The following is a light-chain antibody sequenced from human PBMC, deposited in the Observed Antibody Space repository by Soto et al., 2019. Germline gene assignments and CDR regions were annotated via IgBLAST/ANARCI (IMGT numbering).Light chain of an antibody. V-gene: IGLV2-11*01. CDR1: SSDVGGYNY. CDR2: DVS. CDR3: CSYAGSYV. J-gene: IGLJ1*01. Sequence: QSALTQPRSVSGSPGQSVTISCTGTSSDVGGYNYVSWYQHHPGKAPKLMIYDVSKRPSGVPDRFSGSKSGNTASLTISGLQAEDGADYYCCSYAGSYVFGTGTKVTVL.